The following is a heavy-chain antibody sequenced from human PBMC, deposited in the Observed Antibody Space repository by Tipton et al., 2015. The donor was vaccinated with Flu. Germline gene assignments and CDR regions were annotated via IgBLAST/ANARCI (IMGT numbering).Heavy chain of an antibody. CDR2: IYHSGST. J-gene: IGHJ5*02. CDR3: ARGTLWFGDTSGWFDP. V-gene: IGHV4-38-2*02. Sequence: TLSLTCTVSGYSISSGYYWGWIRQPPGKGLEWIGSIYHSGSTYYNPSLKSRVTISVDTSKNQFPLKLSSVTAADTAVYYCARGTLWFGDTSGWFDPWGQGTLVTVSS. CDR1: GYSISSGYY. D-gene: IGHD3-10*01.